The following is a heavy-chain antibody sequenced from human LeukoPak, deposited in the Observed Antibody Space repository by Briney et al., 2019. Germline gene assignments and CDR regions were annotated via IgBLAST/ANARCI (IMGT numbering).Heavy chain of an antibody. Sequence: HGESLKISCKASGYTFTNYWIGWVRQMPGKGLEWMGIIYPGDSDTRYSPSFRGQVIISADKSIRTAYLQWTSPKASDTAMYYCARHTGEGSHFQHWGQGSLVTVSS. CDR1: GYTFTNYW. J-gene: IGHJ1*01. CDR3: ARHTGEGSHFQH. D-gene: IGHD3-16*01. CDR2: IYPGDSDT. V-gene: IGHV5-51*01.